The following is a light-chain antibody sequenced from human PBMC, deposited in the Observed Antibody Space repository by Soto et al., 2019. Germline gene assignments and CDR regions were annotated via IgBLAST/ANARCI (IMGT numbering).Light chain of an antibody. CDR1: QSLSGN. J-gene: IGKJ1*01. Sequence: ETVMTQSPATLSVSPGERATLSCRASQSLSGNLACYQQKPAQAPRLLIYGASTRATDIPDRFSGSGSGTEFTLTISSLQSEDFAVYFCQQYYNWPLTFGQGTKVEI. CDR3: QQYYNWPLT. CDR2: GAS. V-gene: IGKV3-15*01.